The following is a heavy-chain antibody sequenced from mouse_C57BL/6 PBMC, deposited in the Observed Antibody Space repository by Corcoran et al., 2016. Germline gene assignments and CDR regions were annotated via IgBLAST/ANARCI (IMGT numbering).Heavy chain of an antibody. J-gene: IGHJ1*03. CDR1: GYTFTNYG. CDR3: ARRSLYYGNYDWYFYV. CDR2: INTYSGVP. Sequence: IQLGQSGHKLKKPGEKVKMSCKASGYTFTNYGMSCVKQAPGKGLKWMGWINTYSGVPTYAADFKGRFACSLETSASTAYLQINNLKNEDTATYFCARRSLYYGNYDWYFYVWGTGTTVTFSS. V-gene: IGHV9-3*01. D-gene: IGHD2-1*01.